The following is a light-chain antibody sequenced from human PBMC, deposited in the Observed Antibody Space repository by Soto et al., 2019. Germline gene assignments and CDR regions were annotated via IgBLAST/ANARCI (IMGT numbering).Light chain of an antibody. CDR3: AAWDDSLNVRL. CDR2: YDD. Sequence: QSVLTQPPSVSEAPRQRVTISCSGSSSNIGNNAVNWYQQLPGKAPKLLIYYDDLLPSGVSDRFSGSKSGTSASLAISGLQSEDEADYYCAAWDDSLNVRLFGGGTKLTVL. J-gene: IGLJ3*02. V-gene: IGLV1-36*01. CDR1: SSNIGNNA.